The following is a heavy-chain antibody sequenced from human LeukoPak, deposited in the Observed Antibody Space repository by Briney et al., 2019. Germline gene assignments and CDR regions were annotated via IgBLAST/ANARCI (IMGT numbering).Heavy chain of an antibody. V-gene: IGHV5-51*01. J-gene: IGHJ4*02. CDR1: GYSFSDYW. D-gene: IGHD2-2*01. Sequence: GESLKISCTGSGYSFSDYWIAWARQMPGKGLEWMGIIYPGDSETTYSPSFQGQVTISADKSITTTFLQWSSLKASDTAMYYCARGRGYCSGSSCYDFDYWGQGTLVTVSS. CDR3: ARGRGYCSGSSCYDFDY. CDR2: IYPGDSET.